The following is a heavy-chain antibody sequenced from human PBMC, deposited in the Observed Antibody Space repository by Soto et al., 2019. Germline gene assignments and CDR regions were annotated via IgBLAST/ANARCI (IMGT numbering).Heavy chain of an antibody. Sequence: GGSLRLSCAASGFTFSSYAMSWVRQAPGKGLEWVSAISGSGASTYYADSMTGRFTISRDNSKNTLFLQINSLRAEDTAVYYCAKGYCRSTTCYSPFDYWGQGTLVTVSS. V-gene: IGHV3-23*01. J-gene: IGHJ4*02. D-gene: IGHD2-2*01. CDR2: ISGSGAST. CDR3: AKGYCRSTTCYSPFDY. CDR1: GFTFSSYA.